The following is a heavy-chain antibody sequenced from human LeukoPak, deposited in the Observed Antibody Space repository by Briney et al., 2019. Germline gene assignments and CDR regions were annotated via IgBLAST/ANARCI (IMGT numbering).Heavy chain of an antibody. CDR3: AKATIQQWLVKVDSFDS. D-gene: IGHD6-19*01. Sequence: PGGTLRLSCAASGFTFSSYGMSWVRQAPGKGLEWVSAISGSGGSTYYADSVKGRFTISRDNSKNTLYLQMNSLRAEDTAIYYCAKATIQQWLVKVDSFDSWGQGILVTVSS. J-gene: IGHJ4*02. V-gene: IGHV3-23*01. CDR2: ISGSGGST. CDR1: GFTFSSYG.